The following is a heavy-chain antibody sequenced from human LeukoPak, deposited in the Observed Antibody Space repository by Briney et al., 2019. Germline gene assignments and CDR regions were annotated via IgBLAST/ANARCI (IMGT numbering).Heavy chain of an antibody. CDR3: ARESGVLCYDSSGYLNWFGP. CDR2: ISAYNGNT. CDR1: GYTFTSYG. D-gene: IGHD3-22*01. Sequence: ASVKVSCKASGYTFTSYGISWVRQAPGQGLEWMGWISAYNGNTNYAQKLQGRVTMTTDTSTSTAYMELRSLRSDDTAVYYCARESGVLCYDSSGYLNWFGPWGQGTLVTVSS. J-gene: IGHJ5*02. V-gene: IGHV1-18*01.